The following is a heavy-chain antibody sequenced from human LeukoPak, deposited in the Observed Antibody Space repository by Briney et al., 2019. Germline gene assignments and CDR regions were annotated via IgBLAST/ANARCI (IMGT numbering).Heavy chain of an antibody. J-gene: IGHJ4*02. V-gene: IGHV1-3*01. CDR2: INAGNGNT. Sequence: GASVKVSCKASGYIFISYAMHWVRQAPGQRLEWMGWINAGNGNTKYSQKFQGRVTITRDTSASTAYMELSSLRSEDTAVYYCARVGFGELLGDYWGQGTLVTVSS. D-gene: IGHD3-10*01. CDR1: GYIFISYA. CDR3: ARVGFGELLGDY.